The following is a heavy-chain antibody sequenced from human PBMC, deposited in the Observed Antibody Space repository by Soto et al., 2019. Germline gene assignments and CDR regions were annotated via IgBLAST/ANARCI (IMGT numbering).Heavy chain of an antibody. D-gene: IGHD1-1*01. J-gene: IGHJ4*02. CDR2: TNSDGSST. CDR3: ARKTTGDSFDY. Sequence: GSLRLSCAASGLTFSNYAMSLVRQAPGKGLVWVSRTNSDGSSTSYADSVKGRFIISRDNAKNTLYLQMNSLRAEDTAVYYCARKTTGDSFDYWGQGTLVTVSS. V-gene: IGHV3-74*01. CDR1: GLTFSNYA.